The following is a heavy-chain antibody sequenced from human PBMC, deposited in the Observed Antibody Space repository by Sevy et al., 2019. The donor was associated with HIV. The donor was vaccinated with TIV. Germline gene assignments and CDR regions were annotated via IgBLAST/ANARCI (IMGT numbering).Heavy chain of an antibody. CDR1: GVNLNDYA. CDR3: TKDAGSGSFFSGYSYWNYMDV. D-gene: IGHD1-26*01. Sequence: GGSLRLSCTASGVNLNDYAMHWVRQVPGKGLEWVSSINYNADNIFYADSVKDRFTISRDNGQKSLYLQMDSLRVDDTALYFCTKDAGSGSFFSGYSYWNYMDVWGQGTTVTVSS. CDR2: INYNADNI. V-gene: IGHV3-9*01. J-gene: IGHJ6*03.